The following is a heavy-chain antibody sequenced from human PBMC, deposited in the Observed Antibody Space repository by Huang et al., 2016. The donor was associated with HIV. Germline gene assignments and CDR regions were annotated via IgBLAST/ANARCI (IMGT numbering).Heavy chain of an antibody. D-gene: IGHD6-19*01. J-gene: IGHJ4*02. CDR2: INPTSGNT. V-gene: IGHV1-8*03. Sequence: QVQLVQSGAEVKKPGASVKVSCKASGYTFTSYDINWVRQATGQGLEWKGWINPTSGNTGYAQKFQGRITITRNASISTAYMELGSLRSENTAVYYCARGSSGWVYWGQGTLVTVSS. CDR1: GYTFTSYD. CDR3: ARGSSGWVY.